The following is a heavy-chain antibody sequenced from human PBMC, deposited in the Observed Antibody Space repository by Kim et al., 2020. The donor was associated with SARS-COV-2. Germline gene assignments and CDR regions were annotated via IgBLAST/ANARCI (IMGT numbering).Heavy chain of an antibody. D-gene: IGHD6-19*01. CDR1: GGTFSSYA. J-gene: IGHJ6*02. CDR3: ARDKGAGDSSGWYGYYYYGMDV. V-gene: IGHV1-69*13. CDR2: IIPIFGTA. Sequence: SVKVSCKASGGTFSSYAISWVRQAPGQGLEWMGGIIPIFGTANYAQKFQGRVTITADESTSTAYMELSSLRSEDTAVYYCARDKGAGDSSGWYGYYYYGMDVWGQGTTVTVSS.